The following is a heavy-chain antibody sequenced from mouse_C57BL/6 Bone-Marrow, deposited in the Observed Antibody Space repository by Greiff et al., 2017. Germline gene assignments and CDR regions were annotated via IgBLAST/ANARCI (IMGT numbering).Heavy chain of an antibody. CDR3: ARQKVYYFDY. Sequence: DVLLVESGGGLVQPGASLKLSCESTEYDFPSHDMSWVRKTPGKGLELVAAINSDGGSTYYPDTVKRRFILSRDNTKKTLYLKMSSLRSEDTALYYCARQKVYYFDYWGQGTTLTVSA. V-gene: IGHV5-2*01. CDR1: EYDFPSHD. J-gene: IGHJ2*01. CDR2: INSDGGST.